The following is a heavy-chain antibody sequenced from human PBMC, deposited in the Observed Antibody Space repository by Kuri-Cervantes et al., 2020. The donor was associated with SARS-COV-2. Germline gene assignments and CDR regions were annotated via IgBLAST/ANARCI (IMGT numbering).Heavy chain of an antibody. CDR2: ISYDGSNK. Sequence: GGSLRLSCAASGFTFSSYAMHWVRQAPGKGLEWVAVISYDGSNKYYADSVQGRFTISRDNSKNTLYLQMNSLRAEDTAVYYCARDLYGGNFGDAFDIWGQGTMVTVSS. CDR1: GFTFSSYA. V-gene: IGHV3-30*04. CDR3: ARDLYGGNFGDAFDI. J-gene: IGHJ3*02. D-gene: IGHD4-23*01.